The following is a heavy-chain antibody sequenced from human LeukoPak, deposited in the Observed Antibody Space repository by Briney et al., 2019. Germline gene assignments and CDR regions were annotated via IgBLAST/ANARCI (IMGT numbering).Heavy chain of an antibody. D-gene: IGHD6-19*01. CDR2: IYTSGST. CDR3: ARAYVGWRFDY. Sequence: SQTLSLTCTVSGGSISSGSYYWSWIRQPAGKGLEWIGRIYTSGSTNYNPSLKSRVTISVDMSKNQFSLKLSSVTAADTAVYYCARAYVGWRFDYWGQGTLVTVSS. CDR1: GGSISSGSYY. J-gene: IGHJ4*02. V-gene: IGHV4-61*02.